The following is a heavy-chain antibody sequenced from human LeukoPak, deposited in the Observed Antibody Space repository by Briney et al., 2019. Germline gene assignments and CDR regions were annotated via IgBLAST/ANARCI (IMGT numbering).Heavy chain of an antibody. Sequence: GGSLRLSCAASGFTFSSYWMHWVRQAPGKGLVWVSRISYDGGDPSYADSVKGRFTISRDNAKNTLYLQMNSLRAEDTAVYYCARVPTYYDFWSGYYGYGMDVWGQGTTVTVSS. V-gene: IGHV3-74*01. CDR2: ISYDGGDP. D-gene: IGHD3-3*01. J-gene: IGHJ6*02. CDR3: ARVPTYYDFWSGYYGYGMDV. CDR1: GFTFSSYW.